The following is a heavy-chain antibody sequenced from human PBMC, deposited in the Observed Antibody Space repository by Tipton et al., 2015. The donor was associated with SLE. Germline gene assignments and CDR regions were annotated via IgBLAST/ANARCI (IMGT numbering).Heavy chain of an antibody. Sequence: TLSLTCTVSGGSISSSSYYWGWIRQPPGKGLEWIGSIYYSGSTYYNPSLKSRVTISVDTSKNQFSLKLSSVTAADTAVYYCARHYRNWNYEDSSNWFDPWGQGTLVTVSS. J-gene: IGHJ5*02. CDR3: ARHYRNWNYEDSSNWFDP. V-gene: IGHV4-39*01. CDR1: GGSISSSSYY. CDR2: IYYSGST. D-gene: IGHD1-7*01.